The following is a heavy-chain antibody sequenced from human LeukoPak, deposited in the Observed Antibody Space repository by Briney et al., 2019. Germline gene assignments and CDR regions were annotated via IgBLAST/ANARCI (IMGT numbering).Heavy chain of an antibody. J-gene: IGHJ4*01. V-gene: IGHV4-59*01. Sequence: SETLSLTCTVSGGSISSYYWSWIRQPPGKGLEWIGYIYYSGSTNYNPSLKSRVTISVDTSKNQFSLKLSSVTAADTAVYYCARVQAYGGKGYFDYWGHGTLVIVSS. CDR3: ARVQAYGGKGYFDY. CDR2: IYYSGST. D-gene: IGHD4-23*01. CDR1: GGSISSYY.